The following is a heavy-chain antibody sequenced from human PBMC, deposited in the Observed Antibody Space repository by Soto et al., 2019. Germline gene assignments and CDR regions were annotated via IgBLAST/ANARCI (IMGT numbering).Heavy chain of an antibody. V-gene: IGHV3-21*01. CDR1: GFTFSSYS. J-gene: IGHJ5*02. CDR2: ISSSSSYI. D-gene: IGHD6-13*01. CDR3: AREIAAAGAQFDP. Sequence: GGSLRLSCAASGFTFSSYSMNWVRQAPGKGLEWVSSISSSSSYIYYADSVKGRFTISRDNAKNSLYLQMNSLRAEDTAVYYCAREIAAAGAQFDPWGQGTLVTVSS.